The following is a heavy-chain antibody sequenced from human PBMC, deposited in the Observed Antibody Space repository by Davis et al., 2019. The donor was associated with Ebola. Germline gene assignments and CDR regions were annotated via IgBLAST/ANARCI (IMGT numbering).Heavy chain of an antibody. CDR3: ARVLQWLGPYYYYYGMDV. J-gene: IGHJ6*02. D-gene: IGHD6-19*01. CDR2: ISSSSSYI. V-gene: IGHV3-21*01. CDR1: GFTFSSYS. Sequence: GESLRLSCAASGFTFSSYSMNWVRQAPGKGLEWVSSISSSSSYIYYADSVKGRFTISRDNAKNSLYLQMNSLRAEGTAVYYCARVLQWLGPYYYYYGMDVWGQGTTVTVSS.